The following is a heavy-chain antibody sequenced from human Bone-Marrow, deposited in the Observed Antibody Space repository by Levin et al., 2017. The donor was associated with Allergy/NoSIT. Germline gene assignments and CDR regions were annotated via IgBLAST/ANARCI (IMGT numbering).Heavy chain of an antibody. CDR1: GFTVSNNY. V-gene: IGHV3-66*01. Sequence: GESLKISCAASGFTVSNNYVWWVRQAPGKGLEWVSLIYSGGSTYYADSAKGRFSISRDGSKNTLYLQMNSLRAEDTAMYYCGRDVGPWGQGTMVTVSS. D-gene: IGHD1-26*01. CDR3: GRDVGP. J-gene: IGHJ3*01. CDR2: IYSGGST.